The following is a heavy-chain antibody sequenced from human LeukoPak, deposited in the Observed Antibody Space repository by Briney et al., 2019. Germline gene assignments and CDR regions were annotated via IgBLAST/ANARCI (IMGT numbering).Heavy chain of an antibody. D-gene: IGHD2-2*02. V-gene: IGHV3-23*01. CDR2: ISGGGGST. Sequence: GGSLRLSCAASGFIFSNYAMNWVRQAPGKGLEWVSGISGGGGSTCYADSVKGRFTISRDNSENTLYLQMNSLRAEDTAIYHCARGGRYCTTTNCYIGKWGQGTLVTVSS. J-gene: IGHJ4*02. CDR1: GFIFSNYA. CDR3: ARGGRYCTTTNCYIGK.